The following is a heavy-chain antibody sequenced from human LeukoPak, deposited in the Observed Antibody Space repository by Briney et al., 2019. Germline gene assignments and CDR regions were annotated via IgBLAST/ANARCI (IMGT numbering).Heavy chain of an antibody. V-gene: IGHV1-46*01. CDR1: GDTLTEFA. Sequence: EASVTVSCKVSGDTLTEFAMHWVRQAPGQGLEWMGIINPSGGSTSYAQKFQGRVTMTRDTSTSTVYMELSSLRSEDTAVYYCARDQGAFDIWGQGTMVTVSS. CDR3: ARDQGAFDI. J-gene: IGHJ3*02. CDR2: INPSGGST.